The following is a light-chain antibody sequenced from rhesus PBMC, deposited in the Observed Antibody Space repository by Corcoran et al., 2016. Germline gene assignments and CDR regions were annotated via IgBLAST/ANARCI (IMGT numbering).Light chain of an antibody. Sequence: EIVLTQSPATLSLSPGERATLSCRASQSVSSSLAWYPQKPEQAPRLLIYGASSRATGIPDRFSGMGSGTDFTLTFSSLEPEDFAVYYCQQYSNWPYSFGQGTKVEIK. CDR2: GAS. V-gene: IGKV3-42*03. CDR3: QQYSNWPYS. CDR1: QSVSSS. J-gene: IGKJ2*01.